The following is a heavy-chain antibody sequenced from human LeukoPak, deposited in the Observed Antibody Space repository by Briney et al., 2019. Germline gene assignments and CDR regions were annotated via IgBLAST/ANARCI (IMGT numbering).Heavy chain of an antibody. Sequence: SETLSLTCTVSGASITSGYYWSWIRQHPGEGLEWVGYIYYSGSTYYSPSLQSRTTISLDTSKKQLSLRLSSVTAADTAVYYCARAVISHYFDHWGKGALVTVSS. CDR2: IYYSGST. J-gene: IGHJ4*02. CDR3: ARAVISHYFDH. CDR1: GASITSGYY. D-gene: IGHD2-21*01. V-gene: IGHV4-31*03.